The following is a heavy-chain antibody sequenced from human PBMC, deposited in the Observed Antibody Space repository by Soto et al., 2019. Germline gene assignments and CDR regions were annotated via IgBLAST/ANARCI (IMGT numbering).Heavy chain of an antibody. CDR2: IIPILGIA. V-gene: IGHV1-69*02. J-gene: IGHJ6*02. CDR3: ARVGCSSTSCPSGGYYYYGMDV. D-gene: IGHD2-2*01. CDR1: GGTFSSYT. Sequence: QVQLVQSGAEVKKPGSSVKVSCKASGGTFSSYTISWVRQAPGQGLEWMGRIIPILGIANYAQKFQGRVTITADKSTSTAYMELSSLRSGDTAVYYCARVGCSSTSCPSGGYYYYGMDVWGQGTTVTVSS.